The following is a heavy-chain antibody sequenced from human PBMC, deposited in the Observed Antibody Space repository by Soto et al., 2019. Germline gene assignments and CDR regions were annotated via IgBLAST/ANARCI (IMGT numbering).Heavy chain of an antibody. V-gene: IGHV4-34*01. D-gene: IGHD3-10*01. CDR2: INHSGST. CDR1: GGSFSGYY. CDR3: ASRITMVRGVTYNWFDP. J-gene: IGHJ5*02. Sequence: PSETLSLTCAVYGGSFSGYYWSWIRQPPGKGLEWIGEINHSGSTNYNPSLKSRVTISVDTSKNQFSLKLSSVTAADTAVYYCASRITMVRGVTYNWFDPWGQGTLVTVSS.